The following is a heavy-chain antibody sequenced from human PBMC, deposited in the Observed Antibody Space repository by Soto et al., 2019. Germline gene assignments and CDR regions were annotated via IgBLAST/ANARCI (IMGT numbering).Heavy chain of an antibody. D-gene: IGHD2-21*02. V-gene: IGHV4-30-4*01. J-gene: IGHJ5*02. CDR2: INYSGRT. CDR3: ARRVVTVGGVVWFDP. CDR1: SGSISSSDYY. Sequence: SETLSLTCSVSSGSISSSDYYWSLIRQPPGKGLEWIGYINYSGRTYYKPSLKSRVSISLDTSKNQFSLRLTSVTAADTAVYYCARRVVTVGGVVWFDPWGQGTLVTVSS.